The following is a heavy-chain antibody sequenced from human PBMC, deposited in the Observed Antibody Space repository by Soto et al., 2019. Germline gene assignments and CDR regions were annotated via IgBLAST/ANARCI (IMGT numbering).Heavy chain of an antibody. CDR2: ISSSSFSI. J-gene: IGHJ6*02. CDR1: GFTFSSYS. V-gene: IGHV3-21*01. D-gene: IGHD6-6*01. Sequence: EVQLVESGGGLVKPGGSLRLSCAASGFTFSSYSMNWVRQAPGKGLEWVTSISSSSFSINYADSVKGRFSISRDNAQNSLHLQMNNLRAEYTAVYYCARNESSNLYGMDVWGQGNTVTVSS. CDR3: ARNESSNLYGMDV.